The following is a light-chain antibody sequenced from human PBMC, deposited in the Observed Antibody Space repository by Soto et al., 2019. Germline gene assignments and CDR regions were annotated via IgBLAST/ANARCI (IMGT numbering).Light chain of an antibody. CDR1: QTIDKY. Sequence: GDRVTITCRASQTIDKYLNWYQEKPGKAPKXLIYTTSTLQSEVPSRFSGSGAETDFTLTISSVQPEDFATYYCQQSYSTPLTFGGGTKVDIK. V-gene: IGKV1-39*01. CDR2: TTS. J-gene: IGKJ4*01. CDR3: QQSYSTPLT.